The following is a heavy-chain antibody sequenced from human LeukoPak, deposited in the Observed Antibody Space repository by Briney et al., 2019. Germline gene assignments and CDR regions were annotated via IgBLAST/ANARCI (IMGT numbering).Heavy chain of an antibody. CDR3: ARGSSGGSPTVY. J-gene: IGHJ4*02. CDR2: INPNSGGT. Sequence: ASVKVSCKASGYTFTGYYMHWVRQAPGQGLEWMGWINPNSGGTNYARKFQGRVTMTRDTSISTAYMELSRLRSDDTAVYYCARGSSGGSPTVYWGQGTLVTVSS. D-gene: IGHD2-15*01. V-gene: IGHV1-2*02. CDR1: GYTFTGYY.